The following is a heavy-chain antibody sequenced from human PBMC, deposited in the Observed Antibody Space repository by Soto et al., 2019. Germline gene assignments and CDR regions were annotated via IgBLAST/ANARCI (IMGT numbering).Heavy chain of an antibody. CDR2: ISGGADTT. Sequence: EVQLLESGGGLVQPGGSLRLSCAASGFTFNNYAMTWVRQAPGKGLEWVSAISGGADTTSYADSVKGRFTLSRDRSKNTLYLPKSSLRAEDPALYYCAKGRGGSVSQTPRVDFWDQGTLVTVSS. V-gene: IGHV3-23*01. CDR3: AKGRGGSVSQTPRVDF. D-gene: IGHD3-10*01. CDR1: GFTFNNYA. J-gene: IGHJ4*02.